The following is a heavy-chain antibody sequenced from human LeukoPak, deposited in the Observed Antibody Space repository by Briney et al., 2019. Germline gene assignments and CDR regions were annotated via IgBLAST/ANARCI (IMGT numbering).Heavy chain of an antibody. J-gene: IGHJ4*02. CDR1: GFTFSSYG. CDR2: IWYDGSNK. V-gene: IGHV3-33*06. D-gene: IGHD1-26*01. Sequence: PGGSLRLSCAASGFTFSSYGMHWVRQAPGKGLEWVAVIWYDGSNKYYADSVKGRFTISRDNSKNTLYLQMNSLRAEDTAVYYCAKDQRVGASDYWGQGTLVTVSS. CDR3: AKDQRVGASDY.